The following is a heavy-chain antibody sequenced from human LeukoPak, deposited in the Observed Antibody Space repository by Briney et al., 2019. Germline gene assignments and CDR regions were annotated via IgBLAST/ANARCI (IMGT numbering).Heavy chain of an antibody. CDR3: AKDLDIVATITGN. J-gene: IGHJ4*02. CDR1: GFAFSSYA. V-gene: IGHV3-23*01. CDR2: VSGSGGST. D-gene: IGHD5-12*01. Sequence: GGSLRLSCAASGFAFSSYAMSWVRQAPGKGLEWVSGVSGSGGSTYYADSVKGRFTISRDNSKNTLYLQMNSLRAEDTAVYYCAKDLDIVATITGNWGQGTLVTVSS.